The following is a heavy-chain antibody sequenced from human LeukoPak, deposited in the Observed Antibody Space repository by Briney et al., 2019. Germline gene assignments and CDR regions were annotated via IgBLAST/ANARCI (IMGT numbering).Heavy chain of an antibody. J-gene: IGHJ6*02. D-gene: IGHD3-10*01. CDR1: GYTLTELS. V-gene: IGHV1-24*01. Sequence: ASVKVSCKVSGYTLTELSMHWVRQAPGEGLEWMGGFYPEDGETIYAQKFQGRVTMTEDTSTDTAYMELSSLRSEDTAVYYCARGRVLWFGEYPRYYYYYYGMDVWGQGTTVTVSS. CDR3: ARGRVLWFGEYPRYYYYYYGMDV. CDR2: FYPEDGET.